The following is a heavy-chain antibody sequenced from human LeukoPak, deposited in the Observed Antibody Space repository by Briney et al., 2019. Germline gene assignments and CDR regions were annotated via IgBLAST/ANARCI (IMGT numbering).Heavy chain of an antibody. CDR2: IIPIFGTA. CDR1: GYTFTSYG. D-gene: IGHD6-6*01. Sequence: GASVKVSCKASGYTFTSYGISWVRQAPGQGLEWMGGIIPIFGTANYAQKFQGRVTITADESTSTAYMELSSLRSEDTAVYYCARPEKPYSSSARYFDYWGQGTLVTVSS. V-gene: IGHV1-69*13. CDR3: ARPEKPYSSSARYFDY. J-gene: IGHJ4*02.